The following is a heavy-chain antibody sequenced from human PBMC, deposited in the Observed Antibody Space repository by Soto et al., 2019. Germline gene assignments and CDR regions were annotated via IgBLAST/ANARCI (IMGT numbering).Heavy chain of an antibody. CDR3: SWQTCQLRHSSAYAIDV. V-gene: IGHV3-53*01. J-gene: IGHJ6*02. CDR1: GFTVTGNS. Sequence: GGSLRLSCAASGFTVTGNSMSWVRQAPGKGLEWVSLIFTGGAPYTDYSVKGQCTITRDNSKTTLYLQMNSLRAEDTAMYYYSWQTCQLRHSSAYAIDVWGQGTTVTVSS. D-gene: IGHD6-6*01. CDR2: IFTGGAP.